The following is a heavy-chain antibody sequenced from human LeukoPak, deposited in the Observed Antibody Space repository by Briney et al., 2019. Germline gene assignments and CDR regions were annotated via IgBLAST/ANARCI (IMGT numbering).Heavy chain of an antibody. Sequence: ASVKVSCKASGYIFSNYGINWVRQAPGQGLEWMGWISAYNGNTNYAQKLQGRATMTTDTSTSTAYMELRSLRSDDTAVYYCARDGRYDFWSGYPDYWGQGTLVTVSS. D-gene: IGHD3-3*01. CDR2: ISAYNGNT. V-gene: IGHV1-18*01. CDR1: GYIFSNYG. CDR3: ARDGRYDFWSGYPDY. J-gene: IGHJ4*02.